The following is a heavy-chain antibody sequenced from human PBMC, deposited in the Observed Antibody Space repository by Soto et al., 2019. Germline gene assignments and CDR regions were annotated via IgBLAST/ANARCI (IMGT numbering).Heavy chain of an antibody. CDR1: GYTFTSYY. CDR2: INPSGGST. V-gene: IGHV1-46*01. D-gene: IGHD6-19*01. J-gene: IGHJ4*02. Sequence: ASVKGSCKASGYTFTSYYRHWGRQAPGQGLEWMGIINPSGGSTSYAQKFQGRVTMTRDTSTSTVYMELSSLRSEDTAVYYCARSFGIAVAGTYYWGQGTLVTVSS. CDR3: ARSFGIAVAGTYY.